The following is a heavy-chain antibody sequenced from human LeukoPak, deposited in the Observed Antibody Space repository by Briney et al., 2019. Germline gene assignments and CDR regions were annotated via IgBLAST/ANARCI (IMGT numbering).Heavy chain of an antibody. Sequence: AGGSLRLSCAASGFTFSSYAMHWVRQAPGKGLEWVAVISYDGSNKYYADSVKGRFTISRDNSKNTLYLQMNSLRAEDTAVYYCARVGYCSSTSCYGRAFDIWGQGTMVTVSS. J-gene: IGHJ3*02. CDR2: ISYDGSNK. CDR1: GFTFSSYA. D-gene: IGHD2-2*01. CDR3: ARVGYCSSTSCYGRAFDI. V-gene: IGHV3-30-3*01.